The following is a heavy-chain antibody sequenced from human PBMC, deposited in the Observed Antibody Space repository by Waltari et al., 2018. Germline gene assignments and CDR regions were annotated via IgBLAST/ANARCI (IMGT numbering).Heavy chain of an antibody. J-gene: IGHJ4*02. CDR2: INHSGSA. CDR3: ARAGLHFWSGYLHS. Sequence: QVQLQQWGAGLLKPSETLSLTCAVYGGSFSDYYWSWIRQPPGKGLEWIGEINHSGSANYNPSLKSRVTISIDTSKNQFSLKLNSVTAADTAVYYCARAGLHFWSGYLHSWGQGILVTVSS. D-gene: IGHD3-3*02. CDR1: GGSFSDYY. V-gene: IGHV4-34*01.